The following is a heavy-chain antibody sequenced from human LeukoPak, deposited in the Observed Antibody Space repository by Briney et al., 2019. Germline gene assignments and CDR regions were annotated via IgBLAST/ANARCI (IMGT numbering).Heavy chain of an antibody. Sequence: SETLSLTCTVSGGSISSYYWSWIRQPPGKGLEWIGYTYYSGSTNYNPSLKSRVTISVDTSKNQFSLKLSSVTAADTAVYYCAREAVAGPDAFDIWGQGTMVTVSS. CDR1: GGSISSYY. J-gene: IGHJ3*02. V-gene: IGHV4-59*01. D-gene: IGHD6-19*01. CDR3: AREAVAGPDAFDI. CDR2: TYYSGST.